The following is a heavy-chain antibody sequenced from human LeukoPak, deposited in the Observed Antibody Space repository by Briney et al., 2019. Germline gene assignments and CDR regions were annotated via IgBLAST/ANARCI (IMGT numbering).Heavy chain of an antibody. J-gene: IGHJ4*02. CDR1: GGSFSGYY. CDR3: TRARRYGGIIDY. D-gene: IGHD4-17*01. Sequence: SETLSLTCAVSGGSFSGYYWSWIRQPPGKGLEWIGEINHSGSTNYNPSLKSRVTISVDTSKNQFSLKLSSVTAADTAVYYCTRARRYGGIIDYWGQGTLVTVSS. V-gene: IGHV4-34*01. CDR2: INHSGST.